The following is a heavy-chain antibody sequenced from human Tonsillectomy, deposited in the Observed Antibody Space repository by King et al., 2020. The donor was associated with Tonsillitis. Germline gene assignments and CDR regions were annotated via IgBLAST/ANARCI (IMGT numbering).Heavy chain of an antibody. D-gene: IGHD3-10*01. CDR2: IWFDGSNQ. CDR3: ARDRFYNSGSHQDFFDH. J-gene: IGHJ4*02. V-gene: IGHV3-33*08. Sequence: QVQLVESGGGVVQPGRSLRLSCAASGFTFSTYGLHWVRQTPGKGLEWVALIWFDGSNQYYADSVKGRFTISRDNSKNTLYLQMNSLRAEDTAVYYCARDRFYNSGSHQDFFDHWGQGTLVTVPS. CDR1: GFTFSTYG.